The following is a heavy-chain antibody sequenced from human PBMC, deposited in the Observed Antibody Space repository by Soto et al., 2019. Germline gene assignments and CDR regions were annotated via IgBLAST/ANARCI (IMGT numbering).Heavy chain of an antibody. J-gene: IGHJ4*02. CDR3: ARDKITGLFDY. CDR1: GGSFSGYS. Sequence: QVQLQQWGAGLLKPSETLSLTCAVYGGSFSGYSWTLLRQPPGTGLEWVVEINPSGSTNYNPSLKSRVTISVDTSKNQFSLKLTSVTAADTAVYYCARDKITGLFDYGGQGTLVTVSS. V-gene: IGHV4-34*01. CDR2: INPSGST. D-gene: IGHD2-8*02.